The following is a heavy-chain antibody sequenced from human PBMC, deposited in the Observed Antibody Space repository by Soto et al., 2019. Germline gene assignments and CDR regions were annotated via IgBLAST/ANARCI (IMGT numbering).Heavy chain of an antibody. CDR1: GGSIRNYY. D-gene: IGHD3-10*01. CDR3: ARLWFGKPPGYLDY. J-gene: IGHJ4*02. CDR2: IYTSGNS. Sequence: NPSETLSLTCSVSGGSIRNYYWNWIRQPAGKGLEWIGRIYTSGNSDYNPSLKSRVTMSADTSKNQLSLRLSSVTAADSAVYYCARLWFGKPPGYLDYWGQGIQVTVSS. V-gene: IGHV4-4*07.